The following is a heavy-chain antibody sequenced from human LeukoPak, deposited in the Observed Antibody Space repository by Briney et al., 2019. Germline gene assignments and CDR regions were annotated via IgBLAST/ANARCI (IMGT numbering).Heavy chain of an antibody. D-gene: IGHD3-22*01. J-gene: IGHJ4*02. CDR1: GFTFSSYG. CDR2: ISYDGSNK. Sequence: GRSLRLSCAASGFTFSSYGMHWVRQAPGKGLEWVAVISYDGSNKYYADSVKGRFTISRDNSKNTLYLQMNSLRAEDTAVCYCAKVRYYYDSSGYGYWGQGTLVTVSS. CDR3: AKVRYYYDSSGYGY. V-gene: IGHV3-30*18.